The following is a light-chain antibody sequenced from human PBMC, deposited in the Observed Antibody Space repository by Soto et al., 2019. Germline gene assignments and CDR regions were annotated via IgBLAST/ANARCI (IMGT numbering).Light chain of an antibody. V-gene: IGKV3-20*01. CDR3: QQYSSSPRS. J-gene: IGKJ5*01. Sequence: IVSTRSPGILNLSPGARPTLSCKPSQMISSGFLAWYQQKPGQAPRLLIYDASNRATGVPDRFSGSGSGTDFSLTISSLQPEDFAVYHCQQYSSSPRSLGQGTRLEIK. CDR2: DAS. CDR1: QMISSGF.